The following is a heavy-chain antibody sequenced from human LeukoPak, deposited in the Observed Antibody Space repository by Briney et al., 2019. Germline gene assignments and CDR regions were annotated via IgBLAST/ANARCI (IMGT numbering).Heavy chain of an antibody. CDR3: GNGYDWNY. CDR2: LHNNGDST. CDR1: GFTFSENP. D-gene: IGHD5-12*01. Sequence: GGSLRLSCSASGFTFSENPMHWVRQAPGKGLEYVSGLHNNGDSTYYADSVKGRFTISRDNSKNTVYLQMSSLRPEDTAVYYCGNGYDWNYWGQGTLVTASS. V-gene: IGHV3-64D*09. J-gene: IGHJ4*02.